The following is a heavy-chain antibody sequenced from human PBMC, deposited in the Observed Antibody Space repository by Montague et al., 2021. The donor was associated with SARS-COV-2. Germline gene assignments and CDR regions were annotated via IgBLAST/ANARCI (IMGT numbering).Heavy chain of an antibody. CDR3: AAGGSINY. CDR2: INTGGDTM. V-gene: IGHV3-48*03. CDR1: GFTFRRYE. D-gene: IGHD3-10*01. Sequence: SMSFSCAASGFTFRRYEMHWVRQPPGKGLQWVSYINTGGDTMFYADSVKGRFTTSRDDAKNSLFLQINSLRADDTGVYYCAAGGSINYWGQGTLVTVSP. J-gene: IGHJ4*02.